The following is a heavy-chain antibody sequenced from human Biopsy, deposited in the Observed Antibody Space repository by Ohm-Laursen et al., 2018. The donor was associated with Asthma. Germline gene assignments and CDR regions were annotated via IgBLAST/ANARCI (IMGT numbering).Heavy chain of an antibody. CDR1: GFAFRSYA. CDR2: ISDDGTYT. CDR3: ARRSRESVSSPWYFDL. J-gene: IGHJ2*01. D-gene: IGHD6-6*01. Sequence: SLRLSCAASGFAFRSYAMNWVRQAPGKGLEWVSYISDDGTYTAYADSVKGRFTISRDNAKNSLFLQVHGLRVEDTAVYFCARRSRESVSSPWYFDLWGRGTLVTVSS. V-gene: IGHV3-21*05.